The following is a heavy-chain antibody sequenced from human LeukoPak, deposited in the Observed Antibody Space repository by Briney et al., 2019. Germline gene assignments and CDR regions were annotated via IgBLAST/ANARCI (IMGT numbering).Heavy chain of an antibody. J-gene: IGHJ4*02. Sequence: PGGSLRLSCAASGFTFSNAWMSWVRQAPGKGLEWVGRIKSKTDGGTTDYAAPVKGRFTISRDDSKNTLYPQMNSLKTEDTAVYYCTTDLSPEYSSSWAFDYWGQGTLVTVSS. D-gene: IGHD6-13*01. CDR2: IKSKTDGGTT. CDR3: TTDLSPEYSSSWAFDY. V-gene: IGHV3-15*01. CDR1: GFTFSNAW.